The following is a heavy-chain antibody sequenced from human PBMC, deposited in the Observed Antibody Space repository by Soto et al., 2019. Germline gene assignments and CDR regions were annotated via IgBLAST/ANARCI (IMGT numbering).Heavy chain of an antibody. CDR2: INPSGGST. CDR1: GYTFTSYY. Sequence: GASVKVSCKASGYTFTSYYMHWVRQAPGQGLEWMGIINPSGGSTSYAQKFQGRVTMTRDTSTSTVYMELSSLRSEDTAVYYCVTRDDSSSRHCYYYYGMDVWGQGTTVTVSS. D-gene: IGHD6-13*01. V-gene: IGHV1-46*01. CDR3: VTRDDSSSRHCYYYYGMDV. J-gene: IGHJ6*02.